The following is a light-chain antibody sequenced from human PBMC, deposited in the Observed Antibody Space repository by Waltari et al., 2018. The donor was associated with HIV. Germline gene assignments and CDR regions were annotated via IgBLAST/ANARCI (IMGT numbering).Light chain of an antibody. J-gene: IGLJ1*01. CDR3: AAWDDSLNDSYV. CDR2: STN. Sequence: QSVLTQPPSASGTPGQRVTISCSGSSSNIGSNAVNWYQQLPGTAPKPLFFSTNQRPSGGRDRCAGPKSGTSASLAISGLQSDDEADYYCAAWDDSLNDSYVFGPGTKVTVL. V-gene: IGLV1-44*01. CDR1: SSNIGSNA.